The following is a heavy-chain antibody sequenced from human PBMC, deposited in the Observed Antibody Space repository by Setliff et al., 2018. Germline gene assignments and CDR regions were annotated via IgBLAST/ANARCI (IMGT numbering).Heavy chain of an antibody. CDR1: GFTFRNYY. J-gene: IGHJ6*03. V-gene: IGHV3-74*01. D-gene: IGHD3-22*01. Sequence: GGSLRLSCAASGFTFRNYYMHWVRQVPGKGLMWVSYIKSDGSHTAYADSVKGRFTISRDNAKNTLYLQMNSLRAEDTAVYYCARARWSGGYYSGDKYYMDVWGKGTTVTVSS. CDR2: IKSDGSHT. CDR3: ARARWSGGYYSGDKYYMDV.